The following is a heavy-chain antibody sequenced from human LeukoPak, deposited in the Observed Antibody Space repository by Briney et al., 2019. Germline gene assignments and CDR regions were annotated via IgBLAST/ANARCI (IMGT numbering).Heavy chain of an antibody. CDR2: INPNSGGT. J-gene: IGHJ4*02. D-gene: IGHD3-22*01. Sequence: ASVKVSCKASGYTFTGYYMHWVRQAPGQGLEWMGWINPNSGGTNYAQKFQGRVTMTRDTSISTAYMELRSLRSDDTAVYYCARDLGRYYYDSSGYSDYWGQGTLVTVSS. CDR1: GYTFTGYY. CDR3: ARDLGRYYYDSSGYSDY. V-gene: IGHV1-2*02.